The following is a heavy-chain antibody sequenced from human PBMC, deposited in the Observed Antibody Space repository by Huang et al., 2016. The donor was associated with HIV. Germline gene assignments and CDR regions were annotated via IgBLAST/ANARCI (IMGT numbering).Heavy chain of an antibody. CDR2: RDPNTLDT. Sequence: QLVQSGAEVKKPGASVKVSCKASGYTFTNYEILWVRQAPGQGLEWMGWRDPNTLDTASAQKFQGRVTFTRDTSAFTAFRELSSLRSEDTAIYYCARVSAGHYEALDIWGQGTMVTVS. V-gene: IGHV1-8*02. J-gene: IGHJ3*02. CDR1: GYTFTNYE. D-gene: IGHD2-8*01. CDR3: ARVSAGHYEALDI.